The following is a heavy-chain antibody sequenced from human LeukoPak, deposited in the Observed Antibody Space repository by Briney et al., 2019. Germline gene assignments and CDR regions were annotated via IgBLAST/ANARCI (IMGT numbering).Heavy chain of an antibody. V-gene: IGHV1-46*01. D-gene: IGHD1-26*01. CDR3: ARDGRVLGAPYYYYGMDV. J-gene: IGHJ6*02. CDR2: INPSGGST. CDR1: GYTFTSYY. Sequence: ASVKVSCKASGYTFTSYYMHWVRQAPGQGLEWMGIINPSGGSTSYAQKFQGRVTMTRDTSTGTVYMELSSLRSEDTAVYYCARDGRVLGAPYYYYGMDVWGQGTLVTVSS.